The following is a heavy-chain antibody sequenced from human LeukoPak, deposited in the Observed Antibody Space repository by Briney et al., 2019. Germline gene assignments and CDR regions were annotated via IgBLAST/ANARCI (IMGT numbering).Heavy chain of an antibody. CDR1: GGSINYYY. CDR2: IYYSRST. J-gene: IGHJ4*02. CDR3: ARGSGYLVY. D-gene: IGHD3-22*01. Sequence: SETLSLTCTVSGGSINYYYWSWIRQPPGKGLEWIGHIYYSRSTNYNPSLKSRVTISVDTSRNQFSLKLSSVTAADTAMYYCARGSGYLVYWGQGTLVTVSS. V-gene: IGHV4-59*01.